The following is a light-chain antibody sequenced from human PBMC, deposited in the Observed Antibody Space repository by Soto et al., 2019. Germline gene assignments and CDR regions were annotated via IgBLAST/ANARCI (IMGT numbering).Light chain of an antibody. J-gene: IGKJ4*01. CDR3: QQYGSSPLT. V-gene: IGKV3-20*01. Sequence: EIVLTQSPGTLSLSPGERAALYCRASQSVSSNYLAWYQQKPGQAPRLLIYGASSRATGIPDRFSGSGSGTDFTLTISRLEPEDFAVYYCQQYGSSPLTFGGGTNVEIK. CDR1: QSVSSNY. CDR2: GAS.